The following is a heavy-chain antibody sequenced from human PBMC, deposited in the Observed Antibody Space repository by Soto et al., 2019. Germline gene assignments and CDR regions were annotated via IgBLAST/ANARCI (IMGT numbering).Heavy chain of an antibody. V-gene: IGHV4-59*01. Sequence: SGTLFLTCTVSGGSISSYYWSWIRQPPGKGLEWIGYIYYSGSTNYNPSLKSRVTISVDTSKNQFSLKLSSVTAADTAVYYCARQKIGSPPDYDFWSGYYTGRGYYFDYWGQGTLVTVSS. CDR1: GGSISSYY. CDR2: IYYSGST. D-gene: IGHD3-3*01. CDR3: ARQKIGSPPDYDFWSGYYTGRGYYFDY. J-gene: IGHJ4*02.